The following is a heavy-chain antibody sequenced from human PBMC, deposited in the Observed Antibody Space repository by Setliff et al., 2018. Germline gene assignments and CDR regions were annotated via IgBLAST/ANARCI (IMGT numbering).Heavy chain of an antibody. CDR2: ISGSGGST. V-gene: IGHV3-23*01. Sequence: GGSLRLSCAASGFTFSSYSMSWVRQAPGKGLEWVSAISGSGGSTYYADSVKGRFTISRDNSKNTLSLQMNSLRAEDTAVYYCAKDSLSGWSAVDYWGQGTLVTVSS. D-gene: IGHD6-19*01. CDR3: AKDSLSGWSAVDY. J-gene: IGHJ4*02. CDR1: GFTFSSYS.